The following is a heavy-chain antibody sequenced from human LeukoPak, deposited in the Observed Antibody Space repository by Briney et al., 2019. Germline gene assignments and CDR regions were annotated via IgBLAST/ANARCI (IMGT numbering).Heavy chain of an antibody. CDR1: GFTFSSYG. D-gene: IGHD2-21*02. Sequence: GGSLRLSCAASGFTFSSYGMHWVRQAPGKGLVWVAIIWYDGSNKYYADSVKGRFTISRDNSKNTLYLQMNSLRAEDTAVYYCAKESGDGLYYFDYWGQGTLVTVSS. CDR3: AKESGDGLYYFDY. J-gene: IGHJ4*02. CDR2: IWYDGSNK. V-gene: IGHV3-33*06.